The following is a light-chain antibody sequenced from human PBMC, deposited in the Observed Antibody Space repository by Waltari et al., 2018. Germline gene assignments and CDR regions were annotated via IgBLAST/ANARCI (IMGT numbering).Light chain of an antibody. CDR1: ISNIGNNG. CDR2: YDD. J-gene: IGLJ3*02. V-gene: IGLV1-36*01. CDR3: AAWDDSLNGRV. Sequence: QSVLAQPPSVAEAPRQRVTIPCSGSISNIGNNGVNWYQQVPGKAPKLLIYYDDLLPSGVADRFSGSKSGTSASLAISGLQFEDEAGYFCAAWDDSLNGRVFGGGTKLTVL.